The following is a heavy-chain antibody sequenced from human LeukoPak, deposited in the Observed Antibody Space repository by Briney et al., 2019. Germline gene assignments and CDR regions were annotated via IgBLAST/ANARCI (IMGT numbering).Heavy chain of an antibody. D-gene: IGHD3-10*01. CDR2: ISYDGSNK. V-gene: IGHV3-30-3*01. CDR3: ARSAVGYYGSGSYPDVTDGMDV. J-gene: IGHJ6*02. CDR1: RFTFSNYA. Sequence: GGSLRLSCAASRFTFSNYAMHWVRQAPGKGLEGVAVISYDGSNKYYADSVKGRFTISRDNSKNTLYLQMNSLRAEDTAVYYCARSAVGYYGSGSYPDVTDGMDVWGQGTTVTVSS.